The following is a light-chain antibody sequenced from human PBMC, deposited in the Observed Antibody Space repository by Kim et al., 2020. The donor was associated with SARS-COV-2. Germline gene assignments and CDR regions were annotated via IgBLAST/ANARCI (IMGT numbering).Light chain of an antibody. CDR2: DAY. Sequence: LSVSPGERATLSGRASQSVYSNLAWYQQKPGQTPRLLNYDAYKRATGVPARFSGSGSGTEFTLTISSLQSEDFAVYYCQQYNKWPVFGQGTKLEI. V-gene: IGKV3-15*01. CDR3: QQYNKWPV. CDR1: QSVYSN. J-gene: IGKJ2*01.